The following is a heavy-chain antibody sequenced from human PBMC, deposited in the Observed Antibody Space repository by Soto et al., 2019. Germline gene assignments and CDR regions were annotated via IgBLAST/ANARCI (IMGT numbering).Heavy chain of an antibody. V-gene: IGHV3-30*18. J-gene: IGHJ4*02. CDR2: VSNDGNTK. CDR1: GFTFSTYG. D-gene: IGHD4-17*01. CDR3: AKNEVGGVYGDEFFDY. Sequence: QVQLVESGGGVVQPGRSLRLSCAASGFTFSTYGMHWVRQAPGKGLEWVALVSNDGNTKYYRDSVKGRFTISRDKSKNMLYLEMNSLRAEDTALYYCAKNEVGGVYGDEFFDYWGQGTLVTVSS.